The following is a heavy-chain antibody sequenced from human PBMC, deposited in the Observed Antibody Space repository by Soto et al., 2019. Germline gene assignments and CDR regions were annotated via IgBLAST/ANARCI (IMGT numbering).Heavy chain of an antibody. J-gene: IGHJ4*02. CDR3: ARGMGRQAQDSFDY. CDR1: GFTFSSYG. CDR2: IWFDGNKE. Sequence: QVQLVESGGGAVQPGRSLRLSCVASGFTFSSYGMHWVRQAPGKGLEWVSVIWFDGNKEYYADPVKGRFTNSRDNSKNTLYLQMNSLRAEDTDVDYCARGMGRQAQDSFDYWGQGTLVTVSS. D-gene: IGHD3-10*01. V-gene: IGHV3-33*01.